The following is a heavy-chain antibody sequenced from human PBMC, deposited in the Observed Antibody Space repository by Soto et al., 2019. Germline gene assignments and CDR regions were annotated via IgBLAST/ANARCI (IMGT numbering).Heavy chain of an antibody. CDR3: ARDGEAGATYFDY. CDR1: GGTFSSYA. CDR2: IIPIFGTA. D-gene: IGHD1-26*01. Sequence: SVKVSCKASGGTFSSYAISWVRQAPGQGLEWMGGIIPIFGTANYAQKFQGRVTITADESTSTAYMELSSLRSEDTAVYYCARDGEAGATYFDYWGQGTLVTVSS. J-gene: IGHJ4*02. V-gene: IGHV1-69*13.